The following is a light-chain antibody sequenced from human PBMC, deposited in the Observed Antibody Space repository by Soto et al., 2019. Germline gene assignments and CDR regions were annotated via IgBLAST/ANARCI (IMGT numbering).Light chain of an antibody. J-gene: IGKJ2*01. Sequence: EIVLTQSTANLSLSPGERATLSYRASQSVSSYLAWYQQKPGQAPRLLIYDASNRATGIPARFSGSGSGTDFTLTISSLEPEDFAVYYCQQRSNWPPYTFGQGTKLEIK. CDR3: QQRSNWPPYT. V-gene: IGKV3-11*01. CDR2: DAS. CDR1: QSVSSY.